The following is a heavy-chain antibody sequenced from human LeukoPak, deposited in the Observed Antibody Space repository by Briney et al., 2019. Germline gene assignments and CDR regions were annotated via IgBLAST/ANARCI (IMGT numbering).Heavy chain of an antibody. CDR2: IYYSGST. J-gene: IGHJ4*02. D-gene: IGHD6-19*01. Sequence: SQTLSLTCTVSGGSISSGGYYWSWIRQHPGKGLEWIGYIYYSGSTYYNPSLKSRVTISVDTSKNQFSLKLSSVTAADTAVYYCARHIAVAGRSGFDYWGQGTLVTVSS. CDR1: GGSISSGGYY. V-gene: IGHV4-31*03. CDR3: ARHIAVAGRSGFDY.